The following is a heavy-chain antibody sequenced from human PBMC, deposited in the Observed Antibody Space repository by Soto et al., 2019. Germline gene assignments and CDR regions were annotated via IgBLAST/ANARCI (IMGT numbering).Heavy chain of an antibody. J-gene: IGHJ5*02. D-gene: IGHD1-7*01. CDR1: GGSISTNNW. V-gene: IGHV4-4*02. CDR3: ARDKTGTTSYNWFDP. CDR2: IYHSGST. Sequence: XETLSLTCAASGGSISTNNWWSWFRQSPGKGLEWIGEIYHSGSTNYNPSFKSRVTMSVDKSKNQFSLNLKSVTAADTAVYYCARDKTGTTSYNWFDPWGQGTQVTVSS.